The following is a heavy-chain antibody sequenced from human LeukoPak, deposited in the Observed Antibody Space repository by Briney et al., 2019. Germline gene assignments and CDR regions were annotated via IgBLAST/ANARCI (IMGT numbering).Heavy chain of an antibody. Sequence: ASVKVSCTASGYTFTSYGISWVRQAPGQGLEWMGWISAYNGNTNYAQKLQGRVTMTTDTSTSTAYMELRSLRSDDTAVYYCARDLRGVVPAAMTYYYMDVWGKGTTVTVSS. CDR1: GYTFTSYG. D-gene: IGHD2-2*01. CDR3: ARDLRGVVPAAMTYYYMDV. V-gene: IGHV1-18*01. J-gene: IGHJ6*03. CDR2: ISAYNGNT.